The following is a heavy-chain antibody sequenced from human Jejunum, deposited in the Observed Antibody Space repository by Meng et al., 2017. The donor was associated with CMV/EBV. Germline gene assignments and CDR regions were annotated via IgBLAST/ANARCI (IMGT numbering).Heavy chain of an antibody. CDR2: IYYDGTT. CDR3: ARALQVGVAGRGASGY. V-gene: IGHV4-39*01. CDR1: FITRTSYN. D-gene: IGHD1-26*01. Sequence: FITRTSYNWDWIRHSPGKGLEWIGTIYYDGTTYYNPSLKSRVTISVDSSKNQFSLSLTSVTAADTAVYYCARALQVGVAGRGASGYWGQGSLVTVSS. J-gene: IGHJ4*02.